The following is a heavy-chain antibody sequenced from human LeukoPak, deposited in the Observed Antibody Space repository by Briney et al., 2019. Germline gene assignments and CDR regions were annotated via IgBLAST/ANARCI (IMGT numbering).Heavy chain of an antibody. V-gene: IGHV3-7*01. J-gene: IGHJ4*02. CDR3: ARPYGGNAYFDY. CDR1: GFTLTSYA. Sequence: GGSLRLSCAASGFTLTSYAMSWVRQAPGKGLEWVANIKQDGSEKYYVDSVKGRFTISRDNAKNSLYLQMNSLRAEDTAVYYCARPYGGNAYFDYWGQGTLVTVSS. CDR2: IKQDGSEK. D-gene: IGHD4-23*01.